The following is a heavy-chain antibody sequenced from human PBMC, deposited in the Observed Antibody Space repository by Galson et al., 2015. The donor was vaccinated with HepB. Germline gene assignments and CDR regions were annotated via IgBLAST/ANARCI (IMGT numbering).Heavy chain of an antibody. Sequence: SETLSLTCTVSGDSITSNYWGWTRQPPGKPLEWIGYIHSSGSTNYSPSLFDRVTISVDTSMNLFSLRLTSVTAAGTAVYYCGRLPRSERDLSTYYIDHWGPGTLVTVSS. J-gene: IGHJ4*02. CDR3: GRLPRSERDLSTYYIDH. D-gene: IGHD1-1*01. V-gene: IGHV4-59*08. CDR2: IHSSGST. CDR1: GDSITSNY.